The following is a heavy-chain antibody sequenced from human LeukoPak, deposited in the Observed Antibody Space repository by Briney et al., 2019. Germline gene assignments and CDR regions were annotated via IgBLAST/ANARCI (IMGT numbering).Heavy chain of an antibody. J-gene: IGHJ4*02. Sequence: PGGSLRLSCAASGFTFTIYAMNWVRQAPGKGLEWVSTIINSGGSTYYADSVKGRFTISRDSSKNTLYLQMNSLRDEDTAVYYCAKDIYGDYGGLDYWGQGTLVTVSS. D-gene: IGHD4-17*01. V-gene: IGHV3-23*01. CDR2: IINSGGST. CDR3: AKDIYGDYGGLDY. CDR1: GFTFTIYA.